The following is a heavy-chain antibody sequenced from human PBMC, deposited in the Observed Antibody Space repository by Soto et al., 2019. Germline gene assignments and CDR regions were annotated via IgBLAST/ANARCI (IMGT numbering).Heavy chain of an antibody. CDR2: ISAHNGNT. V-gene: IGHV1-18*01. CDR1: GYTFTSYG. J-gene: IGHJ4*02. Sequence: QVHLVQSGAEVQKPGASVKVSCKASGYTFTSYGITWVRQAPGQGLEWMGWISAHNGNTDYAQKLQGRVIVTRDTSTSTAYMELRRLRSDDTAVYYCARGKYGDYWGQGALVTVSS. D-gene: IGHD2-2*01. CDR3: ARGKYGDY.